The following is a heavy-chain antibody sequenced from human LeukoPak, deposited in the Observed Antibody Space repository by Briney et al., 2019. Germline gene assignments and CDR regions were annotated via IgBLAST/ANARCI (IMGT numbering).Heavy chain of an antibody. CDR1: GITLSNYG. V-gene: IGHV3-23*01. J-gene: IGHJ4*02. CDR3: AKRTTYYYESSGYFHFDY. Sequence: GGSLRLSCAVSGITLSNYGMSWVRQAPGKGLEWVAGISGSGGGTNYADSVKGRFTISRDNPKNTLYLQMNSLRAEDTALYYCAKRTTYYYESSGYFHFDYWGQGTLVTVSA. D-gene: IGHD3-22*01. CDR2: ISGSGGGT.